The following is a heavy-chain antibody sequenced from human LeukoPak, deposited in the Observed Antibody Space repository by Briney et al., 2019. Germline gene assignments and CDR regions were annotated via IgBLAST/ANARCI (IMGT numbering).Heavy chain of an antibody. CDR3: ARVSGYDWESFDY. CDR1: RGSISSYY. D-gene: IGHD5-12*01. CDR2: ICYSGST. Sequence: PSETLSLTCTVSRGSISSYYWSWIRQPPGKELKWMGYICYSGSTNYNPSLKSRVTISVDTSKNQFSLKLSSVTAADTAMYYCARVSGYDWESFDYWGQGSLVTVSS. V-gene: IGHV4-59*01. J-gene: IGHJ4*02.